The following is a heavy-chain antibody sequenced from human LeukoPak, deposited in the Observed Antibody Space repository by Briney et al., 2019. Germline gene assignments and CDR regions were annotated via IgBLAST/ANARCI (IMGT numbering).Heavy chain of an antibody. Sequence: GGSLRLSCAASGFTFSTYAMSWVRQAPGKGLQSVSGINWNGGSTGYADSVKGRFTISRDNAKNSLYLQMNSLRAEDTALYYCARGTLKAAATDFDYWGQGTLVTVSS. CDR2: INWNGGST. D-gene: IGHD6-13*01. V-gene: IGHV3-20*04. J-gene: IGHJ4*02. CDR1: GFTFSTYA. CDR3: ARGTLKAAATDFDY.